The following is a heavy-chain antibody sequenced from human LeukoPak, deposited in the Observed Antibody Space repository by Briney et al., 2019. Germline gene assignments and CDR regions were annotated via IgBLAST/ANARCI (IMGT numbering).Heavy chain of an antibody. Sequence: GGSLRLSCAASGNYWMHWVRQAPGKGLVWVSHINGDGSWTTYADSVKGRFTISKDNAKNTVCLQMNNLRAEDTAVYYCVSFYETYWGRGTLVTVSS. D-gene: IGHD2-2*01. CDR1: GNYW. CDR3: VSFYETY. CDR2: INGDGSWT. V-gene: IGHV3-74*01. J-gene: IGHJ4*02.